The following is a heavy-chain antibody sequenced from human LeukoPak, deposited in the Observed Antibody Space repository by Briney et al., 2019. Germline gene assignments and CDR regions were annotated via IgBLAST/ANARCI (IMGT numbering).Heavy chain of an antibody. V-gene: IGHV3-30*18. CDR2: ISYDGSNK. J-gene: IGHJ4*02. Sequence: GGSLRLSCAASGFTFSSYGMHWVRQAPGKGLEWVAVISYDGSNKYCADSVKGRFTISRDNSKNTLYLQMNSLRAEDAAVYYCAKEWELLCFDYWGQGTLVTVSS. D-gene: IGHD1-26*01. CDR3: AKEWELLCFDY. CDR1: GFTFSSYG.